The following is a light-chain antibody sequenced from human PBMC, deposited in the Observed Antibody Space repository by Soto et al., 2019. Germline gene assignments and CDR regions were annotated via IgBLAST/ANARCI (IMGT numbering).Light chain of an antibody. CDR2: GAS. V-gene: IGKV3-15*01. J-gene: IGKJ4*01. CDR3: QHYSHGPLT. Sequence: EIVMTQSPDTLSVSPGERATLSCRASEGVTNNLAWYQRKPGQAPRLFIYGASTRATDVPVRFSGRGSGTEFTPTTSSPQPEVCAVNYCQHYSHGPLTLGGGPKVEIK. CDR1: EGVTNN.